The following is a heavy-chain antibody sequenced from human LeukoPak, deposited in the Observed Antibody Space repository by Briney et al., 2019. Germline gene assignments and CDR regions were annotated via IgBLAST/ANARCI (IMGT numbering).Heavy chain of an antibody. Sequence: SETLSLTCTVSGGSISSYYWSWIRQPPGKGLEWIGYIYYSGSTNYNPSLKSRVTISVDTSKNQFSLKLSSVTAADTAVYYCARPTYGSGSLWFDPWGQGTLVTVSS. CDR1: GGSISSYY. CDR2: IYYSGST. CDR3: ARPTYGSGSLWFDP. V-gene: IGHV4-59*08. J-gene: IGHJ5*02. D-gene: IGHD3-10*01.